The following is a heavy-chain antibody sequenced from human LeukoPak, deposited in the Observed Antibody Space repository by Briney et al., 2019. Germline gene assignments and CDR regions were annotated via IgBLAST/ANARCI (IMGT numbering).Heavy chain of an antibody. Sequence: SETPSLTCTVSGYSISSGYYWGWIRQSPGKGLEWIGNIHHGGSTYYNPSLKSRVTISVDTSKNQFSLKLSSVTAADTAVYCCAREGSYYDIDYWGQGTLVTVSS. D-gene: IGHD3-22*01. J-gene: IGHJ4*02. CDR2: IHHGGST. V-gene: IGHV4-38-2*02. CDR3: AREGSYYDIDY. CDR1: GYSISSGYY.